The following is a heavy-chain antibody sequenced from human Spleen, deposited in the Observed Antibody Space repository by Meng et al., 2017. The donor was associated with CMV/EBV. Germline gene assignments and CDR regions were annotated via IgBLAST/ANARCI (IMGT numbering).Heavy chain of an antibody. CDR3: ARLSQHYYYGMDV. CDR1: GDSMSGGPHY. CDR2: IYYSGST. J-gene: IGHJ6*02. V-gene: IGHV4-39*06. Sequence: SETLSLTCSVSGDSMSGGPHYWGWIRQPPGKGLEWIGSIYYSGSTYYNPSLKSRVTISVDMSKNHFTLNLRSVTAADTAVYYCARLSQHYYYGMDVWGQGTTVTVSS.